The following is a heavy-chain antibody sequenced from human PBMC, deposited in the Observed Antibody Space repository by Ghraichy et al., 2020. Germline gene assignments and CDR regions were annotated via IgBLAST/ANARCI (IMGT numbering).Heavy chain of an antibody. Sequence: SETLSLTYIVSGDSISSNYWSWVRQSPGKGLEWIGYIFYTGSSNYNPSLKSRVTMSTDTSKNQFSLKLTSVTAADTAVYYCARYDFRSGAEYLQHWGQGTLVTVSS. D-gene: IGHD3-3*01. CDR2: IFYTGSS. V-gene: IGHV4-59*01. J-gene: IGHJ1*01. CDR3: ARYDFRSGAEYLQH. CDR1: GDSISSNY.